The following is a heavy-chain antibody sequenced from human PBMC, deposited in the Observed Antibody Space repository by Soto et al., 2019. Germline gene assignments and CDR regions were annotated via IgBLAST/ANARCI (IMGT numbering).Heavy chain of an antibody. V-gene: IGHV4-61*05. J-gene: IGHJ4*02. CDR1: GVSISNSSYY. CDR3: AAGEASSRNLAPYYLDF. D-gene: IGHD6-13*01. CDR2: IHYSGTT. Sequence: PSETLSLTCTVSGVSISNSSYYWGWIRRPPGKGLEWIGYIHYSGTTSFFPSYNPSLRIRVTISEDTSKNQFSLKLLSVTTADTAVYFCAAGEASSRNLAPYYLDFWGQGTLVTVSS.